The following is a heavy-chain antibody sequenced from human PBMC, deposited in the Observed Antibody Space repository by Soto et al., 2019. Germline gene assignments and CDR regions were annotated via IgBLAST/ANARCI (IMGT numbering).Heavy chain of an antibody. V-gene: IGHV5-51*01. CDR1: VNIFGNSW. CDR3: ARPHTVRGVIGGMDV. Sequence: PGESLKISCKGSVNIFGNSWIAWVRQMPGKGLEWMGIIYPVDSETRYSPSFQGQVTFSADKSTNTAYLEWNSLKASDTAIYYCARPHTVRGVIGGMDVWGQGTTVTVS. CDR2: IYPVDSET. D-gene: IGHD3-10*01. J-gene: IGHJ6*02.